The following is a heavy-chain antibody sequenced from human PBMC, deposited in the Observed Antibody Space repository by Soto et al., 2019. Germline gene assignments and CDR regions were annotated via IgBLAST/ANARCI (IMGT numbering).Heavy chain of an antibody. V-gene: IGHV1-18*01. CDR1: GYTFTSYG. D-gene: IGHD5-12*01. Sequence: ASVKVSCKASGYTFTSYGISWVRQAPGQGLEWMGWISAYNGNTNYAQKLQGRVTMTTDTSTSTAYMELRSLRSDDTAVYYCARVLECSGYDSIGDDDYWDQGTLVTVSS. J-gene: IGHJ4*02. CDR2: ISAYNGNT. CDR3: ARVLECSGYDSIGDDDY.